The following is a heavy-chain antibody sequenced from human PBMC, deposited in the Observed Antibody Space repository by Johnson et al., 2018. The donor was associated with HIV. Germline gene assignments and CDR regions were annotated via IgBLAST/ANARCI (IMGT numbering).Heavy chain of an antibody. D-gene: IGHD6-19*01. CDR3: ARIPHVYSSGWLHAFYI. J-gene: IGHJ3*02. V-gene: IGHV3-66*02. CDR1: GFTVSSNY. Sequence: VQLVESGGGVVQPGGSLRLSCAASGFTVSSNYMSWVRQAPGKGLEWVSVIYNADNTYYADSVKGRFTISRDNSKNTLYLQMNILRPEDTAVYYCARIPHVYSSGWLHAFYIWGQGTMVTVSS. CDR2: IYNADNT.